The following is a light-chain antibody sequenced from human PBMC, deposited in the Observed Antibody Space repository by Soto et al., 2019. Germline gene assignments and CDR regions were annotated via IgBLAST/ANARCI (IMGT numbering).Light chain of an antibody. CDR2: EAS. J-gene: IGKJ1*01. V-gene: IGKV3-11*01. CDR1: QTVGVR. CDR3: HQRQRWPRT. Sequence: EIVLTQSPATLSSSPGERATLSCRASQTVGVRLAWYQHKPGQAPRLIIYEASNRAAGIPARFSGSGSGTEFTLTITRQEPEDFAFYYCHQRQRWPRTFGQGTKVEIE.